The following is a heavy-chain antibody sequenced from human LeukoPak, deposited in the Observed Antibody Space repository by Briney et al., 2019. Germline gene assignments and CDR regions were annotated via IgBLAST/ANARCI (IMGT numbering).Heavy chain of an antibody. D-gene: IGHD3-22*01. CDR1: GDSISSYY. CDR3: ARGPYSYDSSGAFDI. J-gene: IGHJ3*02. Sequence: SETLSLTCTVSGDSISSYYWSWIRQPAGKGLEWIGRISSSGSTNYNPSLKSRVTISVDTSKNQFSLKLSSVTAAHTAVYFCARGPYSYDSSGAFDIWGQGTMVTVSS. V-gene: IGHV4-4*07. CDR2: ISSSGST.